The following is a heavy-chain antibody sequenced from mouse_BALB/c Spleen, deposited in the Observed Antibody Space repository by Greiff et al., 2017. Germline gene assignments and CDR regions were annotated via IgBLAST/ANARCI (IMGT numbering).Heavy chain of an antibody. Sequence: VQLQQSGAELMKPGASLKISCKATGYTFSSYWIEWVKQRPGHGLEWIGEILPGSGSTNYNEKFKGKATFTADTSSNTAYMQLSSLTSEDSAVYYCARYYSGAWFAYWGQGTLVTVSA. CDR3: ARYYSGAWFAY. CDR2: ILPGSGST. V-gene: IGHV1-9*01. CDR1: GYTFSSYW. D-gene: IGHD1-1*01. J-gene: IGHJ3*01.